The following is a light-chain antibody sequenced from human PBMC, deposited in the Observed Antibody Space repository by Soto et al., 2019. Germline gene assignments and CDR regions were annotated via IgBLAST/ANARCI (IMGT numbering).Light chain of an antibody. V-gene: IGKV3-11*01. CDR3: QQRNNWVT. CDR2: DAS. CDR1: QSIRNY. J-gene: IGKJ4*01. Sequence: EIVLTQSPATLSLSPGETVTLSCRASQSIRNYLAWYQQKPGQAPRLLIYDASNRATGIPARFSGSGSGTDFILTISSLEPEDSAVYFCQQRNNWVTFGGGSKVEIK.